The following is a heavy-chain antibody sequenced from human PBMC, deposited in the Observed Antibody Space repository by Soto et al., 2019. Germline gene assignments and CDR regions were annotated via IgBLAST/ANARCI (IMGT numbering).Heavy chain of an antibody. CDR1: GGSISSGGYY. Sequence: PSETLSLTCTVSGGSISSGGYYWSWIRQHPGKGLGWIGYIYYSGSTCYNPSLKSRITISVDTSKNQFSLKLSSVTAADTAVFYCARHYSSGSRNWFDPWGQGTLVTVSS. J-gene: IGHJ5*02. CDR3: ARHYSSGSRNWFDP. D-gene: IGHD6-19*01. V-gene: IGHV4-31*03. CDR2: IYYSGST.